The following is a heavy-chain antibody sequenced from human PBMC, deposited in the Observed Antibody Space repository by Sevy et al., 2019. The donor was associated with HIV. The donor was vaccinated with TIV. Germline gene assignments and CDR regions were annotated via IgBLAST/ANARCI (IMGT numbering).Heavy chain of an antibody. CDR3: ARDRAAAGKTYYYYGMDV. CDR2: INPSGVSA. V-gene: IGHV1-46*01. J-gene: IGHJ6*02. CDR1: GYTFTSNY. Sequence: ASVKVSCKASGYTFTSNYMHWVRQAPGQGLEWMGIINPSGVSASYAQKFQGRVTVTRDTSTSTVYMELSSLRSEDTAVYYCARDRAAAGKTYYYYGMDVWGQGTTVTVSS. D-gene: IGHD6-13*01.